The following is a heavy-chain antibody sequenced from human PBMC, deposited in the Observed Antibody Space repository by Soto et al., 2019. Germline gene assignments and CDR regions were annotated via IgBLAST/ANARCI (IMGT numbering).Heavy chain of an antibody. CDR2: IYYTGST. J-gene: IGHJ6*02. CDR3: GRDQYDFRSGSYYYAMEV. CDR1: GGSVSSESHY. Sequence: QVQLQESGPGLVKPSETLSLTCTVSGGSVSSESHYWSWIRQTPGKGLEWIGYIYYTGSTNYNPPLKGRVTMVGDKSRGPGSLRVRSVDRADTAGDLRGRDQYDFRSGSYYYAMEVWGQGTKVTVSS. V-gene: IGHV4-61*01. D-gene: IGHD3-3*01.